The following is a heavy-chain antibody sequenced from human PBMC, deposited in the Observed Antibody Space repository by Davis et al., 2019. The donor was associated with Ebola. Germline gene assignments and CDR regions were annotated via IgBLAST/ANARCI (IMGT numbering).Heavy chain of an antibody. J-gene: IGHJ6*04. Sequence: GGSLRLSCAASGFTFSSYAMHWVRQAPGKGPEWVAVISYDGSNKYYADSVKGRFTISRDNSKKTMYLQMNSLRAEDTAVYYCARSGLSFGVVKYHYGMDVWGKGTTVTVSS. V-gene: IGHV3-30*04. CDR1: GFTFSSYA. CDR2: ISYDGSNK. CDR3: ARSGLSFGVVKYHYGMDV. D-gene: IGHD3-3*01.